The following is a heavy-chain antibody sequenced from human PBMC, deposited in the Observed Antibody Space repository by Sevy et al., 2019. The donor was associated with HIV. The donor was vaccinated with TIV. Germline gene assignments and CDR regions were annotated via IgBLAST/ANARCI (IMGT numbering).Heavy chain of an antibody. J-gene: IGHJ4*02. CDR1: GVSISSSSYD. CDR2: FFFTGST. Sequence: SETLSLTCTVSGVSISSSSYDWGWIRQPPGKGLEWIASFFFTGSTYYNPSLKSRVTISVETSNNQFSLKLNSVTAADTALYYCARQGGLLDRAFDYWGQGTLVTVSS. V-gene: IGHV4-39*01. D-gene: IGHD3-10*01. CDR3: ARQGGLLDRAFDY.